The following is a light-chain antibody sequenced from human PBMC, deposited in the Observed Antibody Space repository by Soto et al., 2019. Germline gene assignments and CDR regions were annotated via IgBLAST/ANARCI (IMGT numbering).Light chain of an antibody. CDR2: AAS. J-gene: IGKJ1*01. CDR3: QQYDSSPEWK. V-gene: IGKV3-20*01. Sequence: IVLTPSPGTLSLFLGEKANLSCSSSQSVSNSYLAWYQQKPGQAPRLLIYAASSRATGIPDRFSGSGSGTDFTLTIRRLEPEDFAVYYCQQYDSSPEWKCGQGTKGAIK. CDR1: QSVSNSY.